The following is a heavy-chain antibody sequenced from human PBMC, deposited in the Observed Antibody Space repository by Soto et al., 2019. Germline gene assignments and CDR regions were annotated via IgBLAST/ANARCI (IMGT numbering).Heavy chain of an antibody. V-gene: IGHV3-9*01. CDR2: INWNSGSI. J-gene: IGHJ1*01. CDR3: VKDESINWYSGHFRH. CDR1: GFTFDDYA. Sequence: EVQLVESGGGLVQPGRSLRLSCAASGFTFDDYAMHWVRQVPGKGLEWVSGINWNSGSIGYADSVKGRFAISRDNAKDSLPLQMNSLRGEDTAFYYCVKDESINWYSGHFRHWGQGTLVTVSS. D-gene: IGHD1-26*01.